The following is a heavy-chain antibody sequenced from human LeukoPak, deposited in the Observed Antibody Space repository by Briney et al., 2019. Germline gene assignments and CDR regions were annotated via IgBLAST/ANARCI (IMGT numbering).Heavy chain of an antibody. D-gene: IGHD3-10*01. J-gene: IGHJ4*02. Sequence: SETLSLTCTVSGGSISSYYWSWIRQPPGKGLEWIGYIYYSGSTNYNPSLKSRVTTSVDTSKNQFSLKLSSVTAADTAVYYCARVTYYYGSGSPRDFDYWGQGTLVTVSS. CDR3: ARVTYYYGSGSPRDFDY. CDR2: IYYSGST. CDR1: GGSISSYY. V-gene: IGHV4-59*01.